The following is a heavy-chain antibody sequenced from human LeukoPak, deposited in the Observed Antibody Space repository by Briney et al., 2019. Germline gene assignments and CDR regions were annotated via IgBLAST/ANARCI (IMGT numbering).Heavy chain of an antibody. D-gene: IGHD3-16*02. V-gene: IGHV4-34*01. J-gene: IGHJ5*02. CDR3: ARSIYDYVWGSYPPGFDP. CDR2: INHSGST. Sequence: SETLSLTCAVYGGSFSGYYWSWIRQPPGKGLEWIGEINHSGSTNYSPSLKSRVTISVDTSKNQFSLKLSSVTAADTAVYYCARSIYDYVWGSYPPGFDPWGQGTLVTVSS. CDR1: GGSFSGYY.